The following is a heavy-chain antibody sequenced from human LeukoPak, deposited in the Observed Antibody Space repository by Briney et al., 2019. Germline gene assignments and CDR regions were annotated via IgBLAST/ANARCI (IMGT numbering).Heavy chain of an antibody. V-gene: IGHV3-7*01. CDR3: ARGARTDSGYSPFDY. J-gene: IGHJ4*02. CDR2: INQDGSEK. D-gene: IGHD5-12*01. CDR1: GFTFSSYW. Sequence: HTGGSLRLSCAASGFTFSSYWMYWVRQAPGKGLEWVANINQDGSEKKYVNSVKGRFTVSRDNANNSLYLQMNNLRVEDTSVYYCARGARTDSGYSPFDYWGQGTLVTVSS.